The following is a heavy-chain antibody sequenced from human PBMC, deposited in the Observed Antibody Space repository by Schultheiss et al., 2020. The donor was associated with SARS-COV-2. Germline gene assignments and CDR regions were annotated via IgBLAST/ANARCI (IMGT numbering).Heavy chain of an antibody. J-gene: IGHJ4*02. Sequence: GESLKISCAASGFTFSSFAVNWVRQAPGKGLEWVSAISASGTTTYYADSVKGRFTISRDNAKNTGYLQMNSLRAEDTAVYYCAKETVVAANLDYWGQGTLVTVSS. CDR1: GFTFSSFA. CDR2: ISASGTTT. D-gene: IGHD2-15*01. V-gene: IGHV3-23*01. CDR3: AKETVVAANLDY.